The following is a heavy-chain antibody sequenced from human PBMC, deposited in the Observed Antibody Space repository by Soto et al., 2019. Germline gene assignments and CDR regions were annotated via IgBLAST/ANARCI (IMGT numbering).Heavy chain of an antibody. Sequence: QVQLVESGGGAVQPGRSLRLSCAASGFTFSGYGMHWVRQAPGKGLEWVADIWYDGSNLHYADSVTGRFTISRDNSESRMDLQMNSLRVEDTAVYYCARTYGSHDALDLWGQGTVVAVSS. V-gene: IGHV3-33*01. CDR1: GFTFSGYG. CDR2: IWYDGSNL. CDR3: ARTYGSHDALDL. D-gene: IGHD3-10*01. J-gene: IGHJ3*01.